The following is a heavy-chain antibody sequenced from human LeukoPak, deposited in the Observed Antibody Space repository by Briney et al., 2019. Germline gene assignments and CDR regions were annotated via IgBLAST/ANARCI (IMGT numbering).Heavy chain of an antibody. CDR3: AKGLSVSYVGGFDY. V-gene: IGHV3-30*18. J-gene: IGHJ4*02. CDR2: ISYDGSNK. D-gene: IGHD1-26*01. Sequence: PGRSLRLSCAASGFTFSSYGMHWVRQAPGKGLEWVAVISYDGSNKYYADSVKGRFTISRDNSKNTLYLQMNSLRAEDTAVYYCAKGLSVSYVGGFDYWGQGTLVTVSS. CDR1: GFTFSSYG.